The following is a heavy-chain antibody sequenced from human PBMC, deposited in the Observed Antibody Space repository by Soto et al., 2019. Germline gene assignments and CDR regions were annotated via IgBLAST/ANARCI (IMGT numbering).Heavy chain of an antibody. CDR3: TPVPLWSHSYYGMDV. J-gene: IGHJ6*02. CDR2: IKSIADGGTT. CDR1: GFTFSKAW. V-gene: IGHV3-15*01. D-gene: IGHD3-3*01. Sequence: EVQLVESGGGLVKPGGSLRLSCAASGFTFSKAWMSWVRQAPGKGLDWVGRIKSIADGGTTDHAAPVKGRFAISRDDSKNTLYLQMNTLKPEDTAVYYCTPVPLWSHSYYGMDVWGQGTTVTVSS.